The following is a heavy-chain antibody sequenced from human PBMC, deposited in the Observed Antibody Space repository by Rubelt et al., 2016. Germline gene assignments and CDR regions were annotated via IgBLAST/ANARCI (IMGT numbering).Heavy chain of an antibody. CDR3: AKISSSAMWFFDY. D-gene: IGHD6-19*01. Sequence: GFTLNNYWMHWVRQAPGKVLVWVSEIKYDGSATNYADSVKGRFTISRDSAMSTLYLQMNSLRVEDTAVYYCAKISSSAMWFFDYWGQGTLVTVSS. J-gene: IGHJ4*02. CDR1: GFTLNNYW. CDR2: IKYDGSAT. V-gene: IGHV3-74*01.